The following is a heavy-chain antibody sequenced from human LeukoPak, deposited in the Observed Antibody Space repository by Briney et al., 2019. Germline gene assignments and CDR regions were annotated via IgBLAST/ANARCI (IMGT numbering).Heavy chain of an antibody. CDR3: ARVGYYYDSSGYDDY. CDR1: GFTFSSYS. V-gene: IGHV3-21*01. J-gene: IGHJ4*02. Sequence: TGGSLRLSCAASGFTFSSYSMNWVRQAPGKGLEWVSSISSSSYIYYADSVKGRFTISRDNAKNSLYLQMNSLRAEDTAVYYCARVGYYYDSSGYDDYWGQGTLVTVSS. D-gene: IGHD3-22*01. CDR2: ISSSSYI.